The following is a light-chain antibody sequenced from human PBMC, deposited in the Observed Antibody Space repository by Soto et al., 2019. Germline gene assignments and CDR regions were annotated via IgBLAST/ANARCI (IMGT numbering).Light chain of an antibody. CDR1: QSVSTD. CDR3: HQYNNWPPWT. J-gene: IGKJ1*01. Sequence: EIVMTQSPATLSVSLGERATLSCRASQSVSTDLAWYQQKPGQAPRLLIFGASTRATGIPARFSGSGSGTEFILTISSLQSEDSAVYYCHQYNNWPPWTFGQGTKVDIK. V-gene: IGKV3-15*01. CDR2: GAS.